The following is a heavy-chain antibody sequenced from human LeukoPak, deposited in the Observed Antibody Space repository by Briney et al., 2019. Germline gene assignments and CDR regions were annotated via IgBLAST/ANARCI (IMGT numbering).Heavy chain of an antibody. Sequence: GGSLRLSCAASGFTFSSYAMSWVRQAPGKGLEWVSSISSSSSYIYYADSVKGRFTISRDNAKNSLYLQMNSLRAEDTAVYYCARDPTWQQLVPDYWGQGTLVTVSS. D-gene: IGHD6-13*01. J-gene: IGHJ4*02. CDR3: ARDPTWQQLVPDY. CDR2: ISSSSSYI. V-gene: IGHV3-21*01. CDR1: GFTFSSYA.